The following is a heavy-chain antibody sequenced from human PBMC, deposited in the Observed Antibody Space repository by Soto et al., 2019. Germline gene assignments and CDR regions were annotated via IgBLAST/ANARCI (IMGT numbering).Heavy chain of an antibody. D-gene: IGHD6-13*01. Sequence: QVQLVESGGGVVQPGRSLRLSCAASGFTFSSYGMHWVRQAPGKGLEWVAVIWYDGSNKYYADSVKGRFTISRDNSKNTLYLQMNSLRAEDTAVYYCARDKRGIAAAEEDYYYGMDVWGQGTTVTVSS. CDR3: ARDKRGIAAAEEDYYYGMDV. V-gene: IGHV3-33*01. J-gene: IGHJ6*02. CDR1: GFTFSSYG. CDR2: IWYDGSNK.